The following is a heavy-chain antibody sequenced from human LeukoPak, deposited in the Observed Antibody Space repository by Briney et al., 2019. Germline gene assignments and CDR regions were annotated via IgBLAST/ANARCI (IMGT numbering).Heavy chain of an antibody. V-gene: IGHV1-2*02. D-gene: IGHD3-22*01. CDR3: ARSKVSKYYYDSSGSLRAFDI. CDR1: GYTFTDYY. CDR2: FNPKSGDT. J-gene: IGHJ3*02. Sequence: ASVKVSCKASGYTFTDYYMHWVRQAPGQGLEGMGWFNPKSGDTKYAEKFQGRVTMTRDTSISTAYMDLSRLRSDDTAVYYCARSKVSKYYYDSSGSLRAFDIWGQGTMVTVSS.